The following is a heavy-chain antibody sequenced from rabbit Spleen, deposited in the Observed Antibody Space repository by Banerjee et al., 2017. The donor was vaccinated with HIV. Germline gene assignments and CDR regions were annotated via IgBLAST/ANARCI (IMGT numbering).Heavy chain of an antibody. J-gene: IGHJ6*01. CDR2: IDAGSSGST. CDR3: ARDAGTSFSTYGMDL. CDR1: GVSFSGDSY. V-gene: IGHV1S40*01. Sequence: QSLEESGGDLVKPGASLTLTCIASGVSFSGDSYMCWVRQAPGKGLEWVVCIDAGSSGSTYSATWAKGRFTISKTSSTTVTLQMASLTAADTATYFCARDAGTSFSTYGMDLWGQGTLVPVS. D-gene: IGHD8-1*01.